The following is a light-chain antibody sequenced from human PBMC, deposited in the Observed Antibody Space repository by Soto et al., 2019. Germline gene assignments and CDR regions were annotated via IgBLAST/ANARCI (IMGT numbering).Light chain of an antibody. J-gene: IGKJ4*01. V-gene: IGKV1-9*01. CDR2: AAS. CDR3: QQTRTYPST. Sequence: IQLTQSPPSLSASVGDRFTITCRASQDIAIYLAWYQQKPGEAPKLLIHAASTLHGGVPSRFSGSGSGTDFTLTITSLQAEDFATYYCQQTRTYPSTFGGGTKV. CDR1: QDIAIY.